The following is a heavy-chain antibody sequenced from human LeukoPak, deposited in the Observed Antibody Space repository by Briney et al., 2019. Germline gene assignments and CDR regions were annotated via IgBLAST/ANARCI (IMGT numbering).Heavy chain of an antibody. V-gene: IGHV4-34*01. CDR1: GGSFSGYY. Sequence: PSETLSLTCAVYGGSFSGYYWSWIRQPPGKGLEWIGEINHSGSTNYNPSLKSRVTISVDTSKNQFSLKLSSVTAADTAVYYCARGRWASSGYHIDYWGQGTLVTVSS. J-gene: IGHJ4*02. CDR3: ARGRWASSGYHIDY. D-gene: IGHD3-22*01. CDR2: INHSGST.